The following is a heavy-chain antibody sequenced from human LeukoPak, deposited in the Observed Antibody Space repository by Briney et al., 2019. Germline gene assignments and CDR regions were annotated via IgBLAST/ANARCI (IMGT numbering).Heavy chain of an antibody. CDR3: AKDIILRNIVVVPAGDY. V-gene: IGHV3-23*01. CDR2: ISGSGGST. J-gene: IGHJ4*02. Sequence: GGSLRLSCAASGFTFSSYAMSWVRQAPGKGLEWVSAISGSGGSTYYADSVKGRFTISRDNSKNTLYLQMNSLRAEDTAVYYCAKDIILRNIVVVPAGDYWGQGTLVTVSS. CDR1: GFTFSSYA. D-gene: IGHD2-2*01.